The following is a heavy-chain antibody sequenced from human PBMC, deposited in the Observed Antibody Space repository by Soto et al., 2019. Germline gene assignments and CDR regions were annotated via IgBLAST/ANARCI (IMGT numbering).Heavy chain of an antibody. J-gene: IGHJ4*02. CDR1: GCKCVDFG. V-gene: IGHV3-30*18. CDR3: AKDGGYYSSSWPFY. CDR2: ISYDGTYK. D-gene: IGHD6-13*01. Sequence: LRHCKGASGCKCVDFGIHRVRQVPGKGLEWVAVISYDGTYKHYADSVKGRFTFSRDNSKNTVYLQMNSLRAEDTAVYYCAKDGGYYSSSWPFYWGKGILVT.